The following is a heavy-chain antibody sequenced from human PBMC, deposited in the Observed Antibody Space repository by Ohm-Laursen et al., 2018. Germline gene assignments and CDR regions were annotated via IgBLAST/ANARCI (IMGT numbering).Heavy chain of an antibody. D-gene: IGHD2-2*01. J-gene: IGHJ3*02. V-gene: IGHV3-33*08. Sequence: SLRLSCSASGFTFSSYGMHWVRQAPDKGLEWVADIWYDGTNKKYGDSVKDRFTISRDNSKKKLYLQMNSLRVEDTAVYYCARGSCTSSASAFDMWGQGTMVTVSS. CDR1: GFTFSSYG. CDR2: IWYDGTNK. CDR3: ARGSCTSSASAFDM.